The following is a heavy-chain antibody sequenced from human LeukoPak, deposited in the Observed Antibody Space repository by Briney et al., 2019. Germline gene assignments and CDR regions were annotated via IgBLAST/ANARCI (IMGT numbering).Heavy chain of an antibody. V-gene: IGHV3-48*01. CDR1: GFTFSSYS. CDR2: ISSSSSTI. D-gene: IGHD2-2*01. CDR3: ARADIVVVPAAMY. Sequence: QPGGSLRLSCAASGFTFSSYSMNWVRQAPGKGLEWVSYISSSSSTIYYVDSVKGRFTISRDNAKNSLYLQMNSLRAEDTAVYYCARADIVVVPAAMYWGQGTLVTVSS. J-gene: IGHJ4*02.